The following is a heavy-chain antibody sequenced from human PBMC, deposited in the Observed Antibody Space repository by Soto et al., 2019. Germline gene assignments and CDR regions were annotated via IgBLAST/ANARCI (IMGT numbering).Heavy chain of an antibody. D-gene: IGHD2-2*01. CDR1: GGTFSSYT. J-gene: IGHJ5*02. V-gene: IGHV1-69*02. CDR2: IIPILGIA. CDR3: ARGSPLGYCSSTNCYAEARNWFDP. Sequence: SVKVSCKASGGTFSSYTISWVRQAPGQGLEWMGRIIPILGIANYAQKFQGRVTITADKSTSTAYMELSSLRSEDTAVYYCARGSPLGYCSSTNCYAEARNWFDPWGQGTLVTVSS.